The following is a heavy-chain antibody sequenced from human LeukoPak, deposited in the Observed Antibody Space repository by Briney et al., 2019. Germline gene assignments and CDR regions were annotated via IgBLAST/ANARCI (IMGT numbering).Heavy chain of an antibody. Sequence: PSETLSLTCTVSGGSISGSSNYWDWIRQPPGKGLEWIGSIYYSGSTYYNPSLKSRVTISVDTSKTQFSLRLTSVTAADTAVYYCARVYYSGSYDYWYLDLWGRGTLVTVSS. D-gene: IGHD1-26*01. CDR1: GGSISGSSNY. CDR2: IYYSGST. J-gene: IGHJ2*01. CDR3: ARVYYSGSYDYWYLDL. V-gene: IGHV4-39*01.